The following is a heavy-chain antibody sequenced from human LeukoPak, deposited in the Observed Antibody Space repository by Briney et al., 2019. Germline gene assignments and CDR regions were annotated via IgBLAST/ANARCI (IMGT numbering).Heavy chain of an antibody. D-gene: IGHD3-10*01. CDR2: IYQDGTEK. CDR3: VKVAKYYYGSETYYFFEH. V-gene: IGHV3-7*01. J-gene: IGHJ4*02. Sequence: PGESLRLSCAASGFTFTTYWMSWVRQLPGKGLEWVAHIYQDGTEKYYVDSVKGRFTISRDNAKNSLDLKMNSLRVEDTGIYYCVKVAKYYYGSETYYFFEHWGQGTPVTASS. CDR1: GFTFTTYW.